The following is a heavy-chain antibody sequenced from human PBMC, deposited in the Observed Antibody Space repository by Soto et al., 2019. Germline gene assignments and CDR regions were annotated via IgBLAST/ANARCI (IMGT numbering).Heavy chain of an antibody. CDR1: GGSISSYY. CDR2: IYYSGST. J-gene: IGHJ6*03. Sequence: SETLSLTCTVSGGSISSYYWSWIRQPPGKGLEWIGYIYYSGSTNYNPSLKSRVTISVDTSKNQFSLKLSSVTAADTAVYYCASSLRNYYYYYMDVWGKGTTVTVSS. V-gene: IGHV4-59*01. CDR3: ASSLRNYYYYYMDV.